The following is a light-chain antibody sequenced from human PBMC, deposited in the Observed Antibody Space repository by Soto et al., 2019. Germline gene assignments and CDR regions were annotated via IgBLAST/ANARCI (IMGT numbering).Light chain of an antibody. J-gene: IGKJ3*01. Sequence: EIVLTQSPATLSLSPGERATLSCRASQSVGSFLAWYQQKSGQTPRLLIYDASNRAPGIPARFGGSGTDFTLTISSLEPEDFAVYYCQHRSNWLGTFGPGTKVDIK. CDR1: QSVGSF. CDR2: DAS. V-gene: IGKV3-11*01. CDR3: QHRSNWLGT.